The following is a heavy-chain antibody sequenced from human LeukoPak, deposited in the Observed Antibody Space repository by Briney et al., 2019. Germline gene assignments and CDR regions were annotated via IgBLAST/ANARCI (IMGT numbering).Heavy chain of an antibody. CDR3: ARDVCGGDCYSYYYYYMDV. CDR1: GYTFTVYY. D-gene: IGHD2-21*01. V-gene: IGHV1-2*02. Sequence: ASVKVSCKASGYTFTVYYMHWVRQAPGQGLKWMGWINPNSGGTNYAQKFQGRVTMTRDTSISTAYMELSRLRSDDTDVYYCARDVCGGDCYSYYYYYMDVWGKGTTVTVSS. CDR2: INPNSGGT. J-gene: IGHJ6*03.